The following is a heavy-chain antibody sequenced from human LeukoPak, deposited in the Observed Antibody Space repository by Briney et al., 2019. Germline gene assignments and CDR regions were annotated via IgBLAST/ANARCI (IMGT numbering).Heavy chain of an antibody. CDR1: GYTFTSYG. V-gene: IGHV1-2*02. J-gene: IGHJ4*02. CDR2: IDPNSGGT. Sequence: ASVKVSCKASGYTFTSYGISWVRQAPGQGLEWMGWIDPNSGGTNYAQKFQGRVTMTRDTSISTAYMELSRLRSDDTAVYYCARGVVVVTDWGQGTLVTVSS. D-gene: IGHD2-21*02. CDR3: ARGVVVVTD.